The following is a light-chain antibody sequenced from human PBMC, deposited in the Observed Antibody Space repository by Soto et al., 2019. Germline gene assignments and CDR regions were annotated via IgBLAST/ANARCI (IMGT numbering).Light chain of an antibody. CDR2: EVS. V-gene: IGLV2-8*01. Sequence: HPPSGSRSPGHLVTIACTGTSSDIGAYIYVSWYQQRPGKAPKLMISEVSRRPSGVPERFSGSKSGNTASLTVSGLQADDEAHYYCSSYAGSNNFVFGTGTKVTAL. J-gene: IGLJ1*01. CDR3: SSYAGSNNFV. CDR1: SSDIGAYIY.